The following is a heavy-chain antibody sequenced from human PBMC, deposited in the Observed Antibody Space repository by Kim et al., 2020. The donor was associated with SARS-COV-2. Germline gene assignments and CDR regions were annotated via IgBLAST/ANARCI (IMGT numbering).Heavy chain of an antibody. CDR2: IDPSGGTTT. Sequence: ASVKVSCKASGYVFSSHHMLWVRQAPGQGLECMGLIDPSGGTTTTYAQKFQGRVTMTSDTSTSTVYMELSSLRSEDTAVYYCARADTGAMDVWGQGTTVTVSS. D-gene: IGHD3-22*01. CDR3: ARADTGAMDV. V-gene: IGHV1-46*01. J-gene: IGHJ6*02. CDR1: GYVFSSHH.